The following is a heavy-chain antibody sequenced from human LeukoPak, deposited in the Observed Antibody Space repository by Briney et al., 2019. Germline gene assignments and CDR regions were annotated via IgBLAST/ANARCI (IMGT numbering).Heavy chain of an antibody. CDR1: GFIFSSYW. D-gene: IGHD3-10*01. Sequence: GGSLRLSCAASGFIFSSYWMSWVRQAPGEGLEWVANIKQDGSEKYYVDSVKGRFTVSRDNAKNSLYLQMNSLRAEDTAVYYCAKGLLWYEGADAFDIWGQGTMVTVSS. V-gene: IGHV3-7*03. CDR2: IKQDGSEK. CDR3: AKGLLWYEGADAFDI. J-gene: IGHJ3*02.